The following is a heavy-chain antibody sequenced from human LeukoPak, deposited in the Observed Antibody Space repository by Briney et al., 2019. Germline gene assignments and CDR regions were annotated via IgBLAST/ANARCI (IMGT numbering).Heavy chain of an antibody. J-gene: IGHJ4*02. CDR1: GGSVSSYY. CDR2: IFYTGST. CDR3: ARLIFGGLIDY. D-gene: IGHD3-3*01. Sequence: SETLPLTCTVSGGSVSSYYWSWIRQPPGKGLEWIGYIFYTGSTNSNPSLNSRVTISVDTSKNQFSLRLSSVTAADTAVYYCARLIFGGLIDYWGQGTLVTVSS. V-gene: IGHV4-59*02.